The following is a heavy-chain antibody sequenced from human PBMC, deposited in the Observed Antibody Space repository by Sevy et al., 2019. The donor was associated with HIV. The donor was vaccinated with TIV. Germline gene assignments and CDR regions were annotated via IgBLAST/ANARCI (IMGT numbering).Heavy chain of an antibody. CDR2: INPNGGGT. CDR3: ARSVYGSVTYLNDY. CDR1: GYYFTGYY. V-gene: IGHV1-2*02. J-gene: IGHJ4*02. D-gene: IGHD3-10*01. Sequence: ASVKVSCKASGYYFTGYYVHWVRQAPGQGLEWMGWINPNGGGTNIGQKFHGRVTMSRDTSITTAYMELTRLRSNDTGVYFCARSVYGSVTYLNDYWGQGTLVTVSS.